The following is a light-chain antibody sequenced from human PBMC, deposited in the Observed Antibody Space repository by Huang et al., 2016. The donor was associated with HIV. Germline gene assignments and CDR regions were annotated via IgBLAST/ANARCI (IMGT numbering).Light chain of an antibody. J-gene: IGKJ5*01. V-gene: IGKV4-1*01. CDR2: WAS. CDR1: QSLLYRSNNKND. CDR3: QQFYSTPIT. Sequence: DIVMTQSPDSLAVSLGERATINCKSSQSLLYRSNNKNDLAWYQQKPGQPPKLLIYWASTRESGVPDRFICSGSGTDFTLTISSLQAEDVAFYHCQQFYSTPITFGQGTRLEIK.